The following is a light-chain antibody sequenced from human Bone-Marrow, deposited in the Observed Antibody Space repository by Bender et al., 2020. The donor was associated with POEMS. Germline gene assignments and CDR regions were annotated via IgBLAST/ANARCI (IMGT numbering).Light chain of an antibody. V-gene: IGLV1-44*01. Sequence: QSVLTQPPSASGTPGQRVTISCSGSSSDIGSNTVNWYQQLPGTAPKLLIYSNNHRPSGVPDRFSGSKSGTSASLSISGLQSEDEAAYFCQSYDSDLNGWVFGGGTKLTVL. CDR2: SNN. J-gene: IGLJ3*02. CDR3: QSYDSDLNGWV. CDR1: SSDIGSNT.